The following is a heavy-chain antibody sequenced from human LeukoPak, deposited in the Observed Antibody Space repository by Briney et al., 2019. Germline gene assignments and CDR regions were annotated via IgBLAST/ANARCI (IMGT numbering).Heavy chain of an antibody. D-gene: IGHD4-17*01. J-gene: IGHJ5*02. Sequence: PGGSLRLSCAASGFTFSSYAMSWVRQAPGKGLEWVSDISGSGISTYYADSVKGRFTISRDNSKNTLYLQMNSLRAEDTAVYYCAKVTGLKVTTCDWFDPWGQGTLVTVSS. V-gene: IGHV3-23*01. CDR3: AKVTGLKVTTCDWFDP. CDR1: GFTFSSYA. CDR2: ISGSGIST.